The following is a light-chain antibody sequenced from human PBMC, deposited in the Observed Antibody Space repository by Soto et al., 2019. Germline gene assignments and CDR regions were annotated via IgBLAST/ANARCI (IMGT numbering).Light chain of an antibody. CDR3: SSLASGSTLI. Sequence: QSALTQPASVSGSPGQSTTISCTGTSSDVGAYNHISWYQQHPGKAPKLLIYDVSNRPSGLSNRFSGSKSGNTASLTIAGLQADDEADYYCSSLASGSTLIFGGGTKVTVL. CDR2: DVS. V-gene: IGLV2-14*03. J-gene: IGLJ2*01. CDR1: SSDVGAYNH.